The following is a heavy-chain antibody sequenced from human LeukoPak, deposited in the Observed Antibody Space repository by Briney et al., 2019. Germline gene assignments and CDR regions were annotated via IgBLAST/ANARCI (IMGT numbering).Heavy chain of an antibody. CDR2: IIPIFGTA. J-gene: IGHJ5*02. CDR1: GGTFSSYA. D-gene: IGHD3-10*01. CDR3: ARGLLWFGDIRGNWFDP. Sequence: ASVKVSCKASGGTFSSYAISWVRQAPGQGLEWMGGIIPIFGTANHAQKFQGRVPITTDESTSTAYMELSSLRSEDTAVYYCARGLLWFGDIRGNWFDPWGQGTLVTVSS. V-gene: IGHV1-69*05.